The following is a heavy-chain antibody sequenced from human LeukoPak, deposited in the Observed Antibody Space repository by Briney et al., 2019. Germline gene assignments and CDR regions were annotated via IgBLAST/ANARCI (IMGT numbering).Heavy chain of an antibody. Sequence: GGSLSLSCAASGFTFSSYWMNWVRQAPGKGLVWVSRIASDGSSTTYADSVKGRFSISRDNAKNTLYLQMNSLRVEDTAVYYCARGRPHGNDYWGQGTLVTVSS. D-gene: IGHD2-15*01. CDR1: GFTFSSYW. CDR2: IASDGSST. J-gene: IGHJ4*02. V-gene: IGHV3-74*01. CDR3: ARGRPHGNDY.